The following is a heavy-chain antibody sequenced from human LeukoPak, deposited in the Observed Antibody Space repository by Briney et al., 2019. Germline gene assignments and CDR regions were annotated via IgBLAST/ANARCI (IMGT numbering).Heavy chain of an antibody. CDR2: ISSSGSTI. CDR3: AKGLERESRLDS. CDR1: GFTFSSYG. J-gene: IGHJ4*02. Sequence: PGGSLRLSCATSGFTFSSYGMNWVRQAPGKGLEWVSYISSSGSTIYYADSVKGRFTISRDNSKNTLYLQMNSLRAEDTALYYCAKGLERESRLDSWGQGTLVTVSS. V-gene: IGHV3-23*01. D-gene: IGHD1-1*01.